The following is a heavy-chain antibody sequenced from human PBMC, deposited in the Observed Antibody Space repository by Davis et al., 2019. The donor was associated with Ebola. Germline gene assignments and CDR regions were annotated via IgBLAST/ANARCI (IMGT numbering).Heavy chain of an antibody. Sequence: PGGSLRLSCAASGFTFSSYAMSWVRQAPGKGLEWVSGISWNSGSIGYADSVKGRFTISRDNAKNSLYLQMNSLRAEDTALYYCAKDIGYNWNHGAFDIWGQGTMVTVSS. CDR3: AKDIGYNWNHGAFDI. D-gene: IGHD1-14*01. V-gene: IGHV3-9*01. J-gene: IGHJ3*02. CDR1: GFTFSSYA. CDR2: ISWNSGSI.